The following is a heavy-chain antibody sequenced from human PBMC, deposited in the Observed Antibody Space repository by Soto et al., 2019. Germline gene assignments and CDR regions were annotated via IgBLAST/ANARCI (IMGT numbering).Heavy chain of an antibody. V-gene: IGHV1-8*01. Sequence: ASVKVSCKASGYTFTSYDINWVRQATGQGLEWMGWMNPNSGNTGYAQKFQGRVTMTRNTSISTAYMELSSLRSEDTAVYYCARGGYCSGGSCYSQFDPWGQGTLVTVSS. J-gene: IGHJ5*02. D-gene: IGHD2-15*01. CDR3: ARGGYCSGGSCYSQFDP. CDR1: GYTFTSYD. CDR2: MNPNSGNT.